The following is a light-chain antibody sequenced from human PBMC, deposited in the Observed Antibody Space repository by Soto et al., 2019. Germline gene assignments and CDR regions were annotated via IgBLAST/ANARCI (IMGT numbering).Light chain of an antibody. CDR1: QSGDST. V-gene: IGKV3D-15*01. Sequence: EIVMTQSQATLSVSPGDGATPSCRASQSGDSTLAWYQRKPGLAPSLLISGASFRAPGTPDRFSGSGSGTDFTLTISRLEPEDFALYYCQHYAGGSPITFGQGTRLEIK. CDR2: GAS. CDR3: QHYAGGSPIT. J-gene: IGKJ5*01.